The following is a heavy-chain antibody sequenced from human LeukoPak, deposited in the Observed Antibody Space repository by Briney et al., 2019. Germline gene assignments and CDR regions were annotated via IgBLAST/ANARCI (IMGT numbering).Heavy chain of an antibody. CDR2: INHSGST. D-gene: IGHD4-23*01. Sequence: PSETLSLTCAVYGGSFSGCYWSWIRQPPGKGLEWIGEINHSGSTNYNPSLKSRVTISVDTSKNQFSLKLSSVTAADTAVYYCARGGKTGYYWGQGTLVTVSS. J-gene: IGHJ4*02. CDR1: GGSFSGCY. CDR3: ARGGKTGYY. V-gene: IGHV4-34*01.